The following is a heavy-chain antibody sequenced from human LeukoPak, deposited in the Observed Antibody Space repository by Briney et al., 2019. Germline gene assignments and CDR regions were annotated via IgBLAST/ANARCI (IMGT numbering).Heavy chain of an antibody. CDR3: ARNRCSSTSCYRPSFDP. D-gene: IGHD2-2*02. J-gene: IGHJ5*02. CDR1: GGTFSSYA. CDR2: IIPIFGTA. Sequence: GASVKVSCKASGGTFSSYAISWVRQAPGQGLEWMGGIIPIFGTANYAQKFQGRVTITTDESTSTAYMELSSLRSEDTAVYHCARNRCSSTSCYRPSFDPWGQGTLVTVSS. V-gene: IGHV1-69*05.